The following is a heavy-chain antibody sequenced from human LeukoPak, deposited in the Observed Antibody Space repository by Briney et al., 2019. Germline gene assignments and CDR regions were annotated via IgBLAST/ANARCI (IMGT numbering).Heavy chain of an antibody. Sequence: PGGSLRLSCAASGFTFTTYWMSWVRQAPGKGLEWVANIQQDGTEKYYVDSVKGRFTISRDNAKNSLYLQMNSLRVEDTAVYYCAKEPNHSSGYWDYWGQGTVVTVSS. CDR3: AKEPNHSSGYWDY. CDR2: IQQDGTEK. D-gene: IGHD3-22*01. V-gene: IGHV3-7*03. J-gene: IGHJ4*02. CDR1: GFTFTTYW.